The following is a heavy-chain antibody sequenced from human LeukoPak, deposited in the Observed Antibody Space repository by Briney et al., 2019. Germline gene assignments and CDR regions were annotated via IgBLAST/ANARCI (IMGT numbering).Heavy chain of an antibody. J-gene: IGHJ4*02. Sequence: PGGSLRLSCAASGFTFSSYEMNWVRQAPGKGLEWVSYISGSGTTIYYADSVRGRFTISRDNAKNSLYLQMNSLRAGDTAVYYCVSAYGGLLDYWGQGTLVTVSS. CDR2: ISGSGTTI. CDR1: GFTFSSYE. CDR3: VSAYGGLLDY. V-gene: IGHV3-48*03. D-gene: IGHD3-16*01.